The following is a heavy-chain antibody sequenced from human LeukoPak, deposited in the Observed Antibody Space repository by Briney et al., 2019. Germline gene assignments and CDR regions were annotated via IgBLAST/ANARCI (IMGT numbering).Heavy chain of an antibody. CDR3: ARGGNRFGGFYFDY. Sequence: SETLSLTCTVSGDSISSSRSYYWAWIRQLPGKGLESIGFIHHSGSSRHNPSLKDRVAISVDASRKQFALRLSSVTAADTAIYYCARGGNRFGGFYFDYWGQGIQVIVSS. CDR2: IHHSGSS. V-gene: IGHV4-31*03. J-gene: IGHJ4*02. D-gene: IGHD3-10*01. CDR1: GDSISSSRSYY.